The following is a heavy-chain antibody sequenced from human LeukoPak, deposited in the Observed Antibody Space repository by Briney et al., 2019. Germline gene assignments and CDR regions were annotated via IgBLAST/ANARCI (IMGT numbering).Heavy chain of an antibody. J-gene: IGHJ6*03. V-gene: IGHV1-69*01. CDR3: AGPYCSSTSCSTHYYYYYMDV. Sequence: SVKVSCKASGGTFSSYAISWVRQAPGQGLEWMGGIIPIFGTANYAQKFQGRVTITADESTSTAYMELSSLRSEDTAVYYYAGPYCSSTSCSTHYYYYYMDVWGKGTTVTVSS. D-gene: IGHD2-2*01. CDR2: IIPIFGTA. CDR1: GGTFSSYA.